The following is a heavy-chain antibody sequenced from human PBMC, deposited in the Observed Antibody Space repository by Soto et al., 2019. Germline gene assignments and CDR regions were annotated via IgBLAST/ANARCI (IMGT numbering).Heavy chain of an antibody. Sequence: PGGSLRLSCAASGFTFSSYEMNWVRRAPGKGLEWVSYISSSGSTIYYADSVKGRFTISRDNAKNSLYLQMNSLRAEDTAVYYCASRAAYYDFWSGPMWSYGMDVWGQGTTVTVSS. CDR3: ASRAAYYDFWSGPMWSYGMDV. CDR2: ISSSGSTI. D-gene: IGHD3-3*01. J-gene: IGHJ6*02. V-gene: IGHV3-48*03. CDR1: GFTFSSYE.